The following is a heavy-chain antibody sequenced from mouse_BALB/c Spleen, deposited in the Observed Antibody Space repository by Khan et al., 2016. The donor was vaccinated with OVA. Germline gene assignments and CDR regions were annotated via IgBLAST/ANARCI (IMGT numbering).Heavy chain of an antibody. CDR3: GRGNYYGSTSWLAY. D-gene: IGHD1-1*01. Sequence: QVQLQQPGPELVKPGASVKISCKASGYTFTDYYINWVKQKPGQGLEWIGWLYPGSGNTKYNEKFKGRATLTVDTSSRTTYMQLSSLTSEDTAVYCCGRGNYYGSTSWLAYWGQGTLVTVSA. V-gene: IGHV1-84*02. CDR1: GYTFTDYY. CDR2: LYPGSGNT. J-gene: IGHJ3*01.